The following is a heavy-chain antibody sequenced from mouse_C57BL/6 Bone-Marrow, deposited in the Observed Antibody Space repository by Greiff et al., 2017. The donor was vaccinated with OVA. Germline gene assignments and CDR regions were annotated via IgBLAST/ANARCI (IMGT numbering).Heavy chain of an antibody. V-gene: IGHV5-12*01. J-gene: IGHJ4*01. CDR1: GFTFSDFY. CDR3: ARLDAMDY. Sequence: EVKLVESGVGLVQPGGSLKLSCAASGFTFSDFYMYWIRQTPEKRLEWVAYISNGGGSTYYPDTVKGRFTISRDNAKNTLYLQMSRLKSEDTAMYYCARLDAMDYWGQETSVTVSS. CDR2: ISNGGGST.